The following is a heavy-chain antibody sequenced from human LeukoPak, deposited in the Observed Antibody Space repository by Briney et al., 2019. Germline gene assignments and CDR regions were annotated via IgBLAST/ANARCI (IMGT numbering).Heavy chain of an antibody. CDR1: GYTFTSYA. Sequence: SVKVSCKATGYTFTSYAISWVRQAPGQGLEWMGGIIPIFGTANYAQKFQGRVTITADESTSTAYMELSSLRSEDTAVYYCARADSGYDSDYYYYYYMDVWGKGTTVTVSS. D-gene: IGHD5-12*01. CDR2: IIPIFGTA. V-gene: IGHV1-69*13. CDR3: ARADSGYDSDYYYYYYMDV. J-gene: IGHJ6*03.